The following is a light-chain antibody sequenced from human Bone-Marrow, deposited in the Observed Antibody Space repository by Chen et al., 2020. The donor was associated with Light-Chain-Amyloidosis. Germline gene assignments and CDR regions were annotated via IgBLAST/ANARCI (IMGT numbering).Light chain of an antibody. CDR2: RDT. V-gene: IGLV3-25*03. Sequence: SYELTQPPSVSVSPGQTARITCSGDDLPTKYAYWYQQKPGQAPVLVIHRDTERPSGISERFSGSSKGTTATLTIIGVQAEDEADYHCQSADSSGTYEVIFGGGTKLTVL. CDR1: DLPTKY. CDR3: QSADSSGTYEVI. J-gene: IGLJ2*01.